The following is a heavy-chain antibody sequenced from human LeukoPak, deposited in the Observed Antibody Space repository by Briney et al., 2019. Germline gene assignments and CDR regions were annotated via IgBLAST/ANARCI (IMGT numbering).Heavy chain of an antibody. J-gene: IGHJ4*02. CDR3: VRVGRSETLDY. CDR1: GFTFSDHY. V-gene: IGHV3-72*01. Sequence: GGSLRLSCAASGFTFSDHYMEWVRQAAGKGLEWVGRSRNKANSYTTEYAASVKGRFTISRDDSKNSLYLQMNSLKTEDTAVYHCVRVGRSETLDYWGQGTLVTVSS. CDR2: SRNKANSYTT.